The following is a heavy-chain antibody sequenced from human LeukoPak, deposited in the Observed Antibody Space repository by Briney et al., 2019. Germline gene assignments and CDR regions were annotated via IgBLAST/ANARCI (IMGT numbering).Heavy chain of an antibody. CDR3: AGGVEGYYYYMDV. V-gene: IGHV3-13*01. D-gene: IGHD3-3*01. CDR1: GFTFSSYD. J-gene: IGHJ6*03. Sequence: GGSLRLSCAASGFTFSSYDMHWVRQATGEGLEWVSAIGTAGDTYYPGSVKGRFTISRENAKNSLYLQMNSLRAGDTAVYYCAGGVEGYYYYMDVWGQGTLDSLSS. CDR2: IGTAGDT.